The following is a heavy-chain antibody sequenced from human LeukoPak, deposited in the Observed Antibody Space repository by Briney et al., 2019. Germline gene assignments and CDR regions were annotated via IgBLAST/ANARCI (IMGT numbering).Heavy chain of an antibody. CDR1: GFTFSSYS. D-gene: IGHD3-10*01. Sequence: GGSLRLSCAASGFTFSSYSMNWVRQAPGKGLEWVSSISSSSSYIYYADSVKGRFTISRDNAKNSLYLQMNSLRAEDTAVYYCAGDHRSGGALGFFDYWGQGTLVTVSS. V-gene: IGHV3-21*01. CDR3: AGDHRSGGALGFFDY. J-gene: IGHJ4*02. CDR2: ISSSSSYI.